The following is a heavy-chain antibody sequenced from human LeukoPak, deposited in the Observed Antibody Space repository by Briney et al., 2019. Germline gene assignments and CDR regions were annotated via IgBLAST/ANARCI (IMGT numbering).Heavy chain of an antibody. CDR2: INPSGGST. CDR3: AREWELLFDY. Sequence: ASVKVSCKASGGTFSSYAISWVRQATGQGLEWMGIINPSGGSTSYAQKFQGRVTMTRDTSTSTVYMELSSLRSEDTAVYYCAREWELLFDYWGQGTLVTVSS. J-gene: IGHJ4*02. CDR1: GGTFSSYA. V-gene: IGHV1-46*01. D-gene: IGHD1-26*01.